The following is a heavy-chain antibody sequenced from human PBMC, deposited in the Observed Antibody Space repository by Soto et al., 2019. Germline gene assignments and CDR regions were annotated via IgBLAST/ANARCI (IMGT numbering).Heavy chain of an antibody. J-gene: IGHJ4*02. CDR2: IGSNGGST. V-gene: IGHV3-64D*06. CDR1: GFTFSSYA. CDR3: VKGGHSSSWYYYY. Sequence: PGGSLRLSCSASGFTFSSYAMHWVRQAPGKGLEYVSAIGSNGGSTYYADSVKGRFTISRDNSKNTLYIQMSSLRAEDTAVYYCVKGGHSSSWYYYYCGQGTMVTV. D-gene: IGHD6-13*01.